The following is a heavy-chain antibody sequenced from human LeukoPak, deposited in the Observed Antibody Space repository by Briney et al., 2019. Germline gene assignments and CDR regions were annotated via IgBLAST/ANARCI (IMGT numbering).Heavy chain of an antibody. J-gene: IGHJ4*02. Sequence: GGSLRLSCAASGFTFSSYAMSWVRQAPGKGLEWVSAISGSGGSTYYADSVKGRFTISRDNSKNTLYLQMNSPRAEDTAVYYCAKRGDYYDSSGWSLDYWGQGTLVTVSS. V-gene: IGHV3-23*01. CDR3: AKRGDYYDSSGWSLDY. D-gene: IGHD3-22*01. CDR1: GFTFSSYA. CDR2: ISGSGGST.